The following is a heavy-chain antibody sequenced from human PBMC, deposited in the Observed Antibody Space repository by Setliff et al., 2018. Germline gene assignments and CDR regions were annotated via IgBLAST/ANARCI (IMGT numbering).Heavy chain of an antibody. J-gene: IGHJ6*03. Sequence: ASVKVSCKASGYTFTTYAIIWMRQAPGQGLEYMGWINTNTGNPSYAQGFTGRFVFSLDTSVSTAYLQISSLKAEDTAVYYCARASRFGTIRYRGDYYMDVWGKGTTVTVSS. CDR3: ARASRFGTIRYRGDYYMDV. CDR2: INTNTGNP. D-gene: IGHD3-10*01. V-gene: IGHV7-4-1*02. CDR1: GYTFTTYA.